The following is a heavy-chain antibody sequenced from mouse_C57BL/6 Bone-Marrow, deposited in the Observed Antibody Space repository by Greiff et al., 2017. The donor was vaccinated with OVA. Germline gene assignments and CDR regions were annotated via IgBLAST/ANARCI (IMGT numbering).Heavy chain of an antibody. J-gene: IGHJ1*03. Sequence: EVKLQQSGPVLVKPGASVKMSCKASGYTFTDYYMNWVKQSHGKSLEWIGVINPYNGGTSYNQKFKGKATLTVDKSSSTAYMELNSLTSEDSAVYYCASAYYSNYDWYFDVWGTGTTVTVSS. CDR2: INPYNGGT. D-gene: IGHD2-5*01. V-gene: IGHV1-19*01. CDR3: ASAYYSNYDWYFDV. CDR1: GYTFTDYY.